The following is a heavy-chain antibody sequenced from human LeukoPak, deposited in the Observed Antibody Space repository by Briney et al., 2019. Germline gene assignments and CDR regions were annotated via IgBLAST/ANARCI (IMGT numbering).Heavy chain of an antibody. D-gene: IGHD3-9*01. J-gene: IGHJ4*02. V-gene: IGHV3-66*01. CDR2: IYSGGST. CDR3: ARADILTGYYGD. Sequence: WVSVIYSGGSTYYADSVKGRFTISRDNSKNTLYLQMNSLRAEDTAVYYCARADILTGYYGDWGQGTLVTVSS.